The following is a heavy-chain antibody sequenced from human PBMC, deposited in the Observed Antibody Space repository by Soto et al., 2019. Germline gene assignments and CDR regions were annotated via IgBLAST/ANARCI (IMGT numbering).Heavy chain of an antibody. D-gene: IGHD2-2*01. J-gene: IGHJ3*02. CDR1: GFTFSSYA. CDR2: ISANSVTT. V-gene: IGHV3-23*01. Sequence: EVQLLESGGGLIQPGGSLRLSCAASGFTFSSYAMSWVRQAPGKGLEWVSGISANSVTTFYVDSVKGRFTISRDNSKKMLFIEMRNLRAENTDTYYCVKFYCISTTCQALAAKSPGGFDIWGQGTLVTVS. CDR3: VKFYCISTTCQALAAKSPGGFDI.